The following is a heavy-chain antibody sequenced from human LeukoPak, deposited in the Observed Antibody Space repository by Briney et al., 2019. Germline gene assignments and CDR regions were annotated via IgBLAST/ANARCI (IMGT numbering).Heavy chain of an antibody. CDR3: ARGDNWNDVFGRFDP. J-gene: IGHJ5*02. CDR2: ISYDGSNK. CDR1: GFTFSSYA. D-gene: IGHD1-1*01. Sequence: PGRSLRLSCAASGFTFSSYAMHWVRQAPGKGLEWVAVISYDGSNKYYADSVKGRFTISRDNSKNTLYLQMNSLRAEDTAVYYCARGDNWNDVFGRFDPWGQGTLVTVSS. V-gene: IGHV3-30*04.